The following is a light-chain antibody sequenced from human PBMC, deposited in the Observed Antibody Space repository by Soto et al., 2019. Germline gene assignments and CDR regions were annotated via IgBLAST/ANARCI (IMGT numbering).Light chain of an antibody. J-gene: IGKJ2*01. V-gene: IGKV3-20*01. CDR3: QQYGTFPFS. CDR2: HAS. Sequence: EIVLTQFPGTLSLSPGERATLSCRANQVVSSSYLAWYQQKPGQAPRLLIYHASDRATGVPDRFSGSGSGTDFALTITRLEPEDFALFYCQQYGTFPFSFGQGTKLEIK. CDR1: QVVSSSY.